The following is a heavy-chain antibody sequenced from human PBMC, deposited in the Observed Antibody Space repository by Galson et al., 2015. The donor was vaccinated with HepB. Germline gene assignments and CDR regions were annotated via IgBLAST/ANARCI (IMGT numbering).Heavy chain of an antibody. CDR1: GGSISSSNW. V-gene: IGHV4-4*02. CDR3: ANVDGYNYRAIDY. J-gene: IGHJ4*02. Sequence: ETLSLTCAVSGGSISSSNWWSWVRQPPGKGLEWIGEIYHSGSTNYNPSLKSRVTISVDKSKNQFSLKLSPVTAADTAVYYCANVDGYNYRAIDYWGQGTLVTVFS. D-gene: IGHD5-24*01. CDR2: IYHSGST.